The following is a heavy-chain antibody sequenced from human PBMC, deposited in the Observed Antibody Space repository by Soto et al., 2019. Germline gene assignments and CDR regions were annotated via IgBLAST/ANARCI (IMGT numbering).Heavy chain of an antibody. CDR2: ISSSSRYI. CDR3: ARDRLVAATSAPPYCYHGMDV. J-gene: IGHJ6*02. CDR1: GFTFSSYS. V-gene: IGHV3-21*01. D-gene: IGHD2-15*01. Sequence: GGSLRLSCATSGFTFSSYSMNWVRQAPGMGLEWVSSISSSSRYIYYADAVRGRFTISRDNAKNSLYLQINSLRAEDTAVYYCARDRLVAATSAPPYCYHGMDVWGQGTTVNVSS.